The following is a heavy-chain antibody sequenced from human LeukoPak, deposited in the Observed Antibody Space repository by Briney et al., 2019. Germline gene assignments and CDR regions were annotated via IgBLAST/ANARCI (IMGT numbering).Heavy chain of an antibody. Sequence: ASVKVSCKASGYTFTSYGISWVRQAPGQGLEWMGWISAYNGNTNYAQKLQGRVTMTTDTSTSTAYMELRSLRSDDTAVYYCARGKVVTAIPQLFDYWGQGTLVTVSS. V-gene: IGHV1-18*01. J-gene: IGHJ4*02. D-gene: IGHD2-21*02. CDR3: ARGKVVTAIPQLFDY. CDR1: GYTFTSYG. CDR2: ISAYNGNT.